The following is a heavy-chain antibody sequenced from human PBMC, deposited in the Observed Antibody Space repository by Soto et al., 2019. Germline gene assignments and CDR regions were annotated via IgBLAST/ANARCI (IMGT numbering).Heavy chain of an antibody. D-gene: IGHD3-10*01. CDR3: AKDKYTDSVRKVWFFHY. J-gene: IGHJ2*01. CDR2: ISANGGIT. Sequence: EVQLLESGGGLVKPGGSLRLSCAASGFTFSKYAMSWVRLAPGKGLEWVSSISANGGITDYADSVKGRFTISRDNSQSILSLQMDSLTGDDTALYFCAKDKYTDSVRKVWFFHYWGRGTLVTVSS. CDR1: GFTFSKYA. V-gene: IGHV3-23*01.